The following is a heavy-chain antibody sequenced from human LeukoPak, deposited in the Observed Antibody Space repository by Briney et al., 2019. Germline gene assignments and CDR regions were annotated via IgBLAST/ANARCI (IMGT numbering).Heavy chain of an antibody. CDR1: GFSLSTSGVG. J-gene: IGHJ4*02. CDR2: IYWDDDK. D-gene: IGHD2-15*01. Sequence: SGPTLVKPTQTLTLTCTFSGFSLSTSGVGVGWIRQPPGKALEWLALIYWDDDKRYSPSLKSRLTITKDTSKNQVVLTMTNKDPVDTATYYCAHRYCSGGSCRNFDYWGQGTLVTVSS. CDR3: AHRYCSGGSCRNFDY. V-gene: IGHV2-5*02.